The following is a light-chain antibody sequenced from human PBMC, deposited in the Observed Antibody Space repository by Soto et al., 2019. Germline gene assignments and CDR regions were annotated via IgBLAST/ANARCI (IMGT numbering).Light chain of an antibody. CDR3: MQGRHLAWT. J-gene: IGKJ1*01. CDR2: EVS. CDR1: QSLENSDGKTY. Sequence: DVVVTQSPLSLPVTLGQSASISCRSSQSLENSDGKTYLSWFKQRLGQSPRRLISEVSKRDSGVPDRIRGSGLGTDFTLHISSVEAEDVGVYYCMQGRHLAWTFGQGTRVEIK. V-gene: IGKV2-30*01.